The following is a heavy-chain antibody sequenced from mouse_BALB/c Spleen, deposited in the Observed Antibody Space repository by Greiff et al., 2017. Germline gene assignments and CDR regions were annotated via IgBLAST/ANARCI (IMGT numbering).Heavy chain of an antibody. J-gene: IGHJ3*01. Sequence: EVKLMESGPELVKPGASVKVSCKAPGYSFTDYNMYWVKQSHGKSLEWIGYIDPYNGGTSYNQKFKGKATLTVDKSSSTAFMHLNSLTSEDSAVYYCARKGYYGSAWFAYWGQGTLVTVSA. V-gene: IGHV1S135*01. CDR2: IDPYNGGT. CDR3: ARKGYYGSAWFAY. CDR1: GYSFTDYN. D-gene: IGHD1-1*01.